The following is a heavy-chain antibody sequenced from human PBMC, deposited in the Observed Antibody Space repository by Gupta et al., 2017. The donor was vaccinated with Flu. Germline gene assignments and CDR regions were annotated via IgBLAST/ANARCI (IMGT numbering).Heavy chain of an antibody. CDR2: IIPYFGTR. Sequence: PGQGLEWIREIIPYFGTRIYAQNFQDRVTTTADKSTSTAYMALSSLRSEDTALYYWATNKGNLATRFESFYSWGQGTLVTVSS. CDR3: ATNKGNLATRFESFYS. J-gene: IGHJ4*02. D-gene: IGHD6-6*01. V-gene: IGHV1-69*06.